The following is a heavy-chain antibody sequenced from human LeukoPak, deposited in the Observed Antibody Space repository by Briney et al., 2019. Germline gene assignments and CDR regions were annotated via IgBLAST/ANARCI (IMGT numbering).Heavy chain of an antibody. V-gene: IGHV4-59*01. Sequence: SETLSLTCTVSGGSISSYYWSWIRQPPGKGLEWIGYIFYSGSSNYNPSLKSRVTISLDTSKNQFSLKLSSVTAADTAVYYCARVEWFGESPGAFDIWGQGTMVTVSS. CDR1: GGSISSYY. CDR3: ARVEWFGESPGAFDI. D-gene: IGHD3-10*01. J-gene: IGHJ3*02. CDR2: IFYSGSS.